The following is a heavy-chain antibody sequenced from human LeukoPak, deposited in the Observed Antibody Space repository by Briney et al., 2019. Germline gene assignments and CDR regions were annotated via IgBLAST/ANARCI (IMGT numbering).Heavy chain of an antibody. V-gene: IGHV4-39*02. Sequence: KPSETLSLTCTVSGGSISSGSYYWGWIRQPPGKGLEWIGNIYYSGNTYYNPSLKSRVTISVDTSKNQFSLKLSSVTAADTAVYYCARDTNYGDYPYIDCWGQGTLVTVSS. CDR2: IYYSGNT. CDR3: ARDTNYGDYPYIDC. J-gene: IGHJ4*02. D-gene: IGHD4-17*01. CDR1: GGSISSGSYY.